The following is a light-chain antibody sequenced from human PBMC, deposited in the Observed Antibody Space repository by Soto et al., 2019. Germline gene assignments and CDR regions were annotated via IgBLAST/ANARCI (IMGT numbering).Light chain of an antibody. Sequence: DIQMTQSPSTLSASVGDRVTITCRASQTISSRLAWYQQKPGKAPKLLIYKTSSLESGVPSRFSRSGSGTEFTLTISSLQPDDLGIYYGQHYDTYSPFGGGTKVEIK. V-gene: IGKV1-5*03. CDR2: KTS. J-gene: IGKJ4*02. CDR3: QHYDTYSP. CDR1: QTISSR.